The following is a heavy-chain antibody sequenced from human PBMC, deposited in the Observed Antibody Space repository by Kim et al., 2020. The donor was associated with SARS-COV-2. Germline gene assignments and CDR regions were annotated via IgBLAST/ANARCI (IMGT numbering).Heavy chain of an antibody. J-gene: IGHJ6*02. V-gene: IGHV4-34*01. CDR3: ARGPTVTTRYYYGMDV. Sequence: PCLKGQVTISVDTSKNQFSLKLSSVTGADTAVYYCARGPTVTTRYYYGMDVWGQGTTVTVSS. D-gene: IGHD4-17*01.